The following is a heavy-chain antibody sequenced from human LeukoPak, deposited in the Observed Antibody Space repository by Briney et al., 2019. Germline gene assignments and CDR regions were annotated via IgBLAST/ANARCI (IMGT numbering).Heavy chain of an antibody. Sequence: GGSLRLSCAASGFTFSSYAMSWVRQAPGKGLEWVSAISGSGGSTYYADSVEGRFTISRDNSKNTVYLQMNSLRAEDTAVYYCAKDGYVSWAYQLSHFDYWGQGTLVTVSS. CDR3: AKDGYVSWAYQLSHFDY. V-gene: IGHV3-23*01. CDR2: ISGSGGST. J-gene: IGHJ4*02. CDR1: GFTFSSYA. D-gene: IGHD2-2*03.